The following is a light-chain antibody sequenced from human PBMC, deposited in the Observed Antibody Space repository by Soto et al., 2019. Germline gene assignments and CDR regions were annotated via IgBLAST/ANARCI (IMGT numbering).Light chain of an antibody. J-gene: IGKJ4*01. V-gene: IGKV3-11*01. CDR2: DAS. CDR3: QKYNSAPLT. Sequence: EIVLTQSPATLSLSLGERVTLTCRASQSVSRYLAWYQQKPGQAPKLLIFDASNRATGIPSRFSGSGSGTDFTLTITSLQPEDVAAYCCQKYNSAPLTFGGGTKVDIK. CDR1: QSVSRY.